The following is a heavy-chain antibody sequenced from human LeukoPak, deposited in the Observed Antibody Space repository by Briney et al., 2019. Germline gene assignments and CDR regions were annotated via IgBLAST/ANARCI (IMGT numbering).Heavy chain of an antibody. V-gene: IGHV3-23*01. CDR2: ISGIGNST. Sequence: GSLRLSCAASGFTFRSYAMTWVRQAPGKGLEWVSAISGIGNSTYYADSVKGRFTISRDNAKDTLYLHMNSLTAEDTAVYYCARGAKWAYYFDYWGQGTLVTVSS. D-gene: IGHD1-26*01. CDR3: ARGAKWAYYFDY. J-gene: IGHJ4*02. CDR1: GFTFRSYA.